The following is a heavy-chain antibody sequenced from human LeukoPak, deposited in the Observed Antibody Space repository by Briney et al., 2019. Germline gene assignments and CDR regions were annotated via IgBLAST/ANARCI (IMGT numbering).Heavy chain of an antibody. J-gene: IGHJ4*02. D-gene: IGHD3-10*01. V-gene: IGHV5-10-1*01. CDR2: IDPSDSYT. Sequence: GESLKISCKGSGYGFTSYWISWVRQMPGKGLEWMGRIDPSDSYTNYSPSFQGHVTISADKSISTAYLQWSSLKASDTAMYYCARHETMVRGVILWGQGTLVTVSS. CDR3: ARHETMVRGVIL. CDR1: GYGFTSYW.